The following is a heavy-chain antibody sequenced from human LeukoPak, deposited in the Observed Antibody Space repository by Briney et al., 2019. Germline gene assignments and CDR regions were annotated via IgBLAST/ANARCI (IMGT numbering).Heavy chain of an antibody. CDR3: ARGLWFGESRPYYYDY. Sequence: SETLSLTCAVYGGSFSGYYRSWIRQPPGKGLEWIGEINDSGSTNYNPSLRSRVTISVDTSMNQFSLKMRSVTAADTADYYCARGLWFGESRPYYYDYWGQGNLVTVST. V-gene: IGHV4-34*01. J-gene: IGHJ4*02. CDR2: INDSGST. CDR1: GGSFSGYY. D-gene: IGHD3-10*01.